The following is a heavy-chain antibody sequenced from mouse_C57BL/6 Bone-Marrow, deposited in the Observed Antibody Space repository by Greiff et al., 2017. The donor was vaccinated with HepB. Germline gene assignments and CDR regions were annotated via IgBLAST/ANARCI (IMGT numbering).Heavy chain of an antibody. CDR1: GFTFSDYY. J-gene: IGHJ2*01. CDR2: INYDGSST. Sequence: EVHLVESEGGLVQPGSSMKLSCTASGFTFSDYYMAWVRQVPEKGLEWVANINYDGSSTYYLDSLKSRFIISRDNAKNNLYLQMSSLKSEDTATYYCARGFITTVEAYFDYWGQGTTLTVSS. V-gene: IGHV5-16*01. D-gene: IGHD1-1*01. CDR3: ARGFITTVEAYFDY.